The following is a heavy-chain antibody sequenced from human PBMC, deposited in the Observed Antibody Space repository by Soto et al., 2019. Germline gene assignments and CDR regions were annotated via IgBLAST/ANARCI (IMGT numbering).Heavy chain of an antibody. CDR2: IYYSGST. V-gene: IGHV4-39*01. J-gene: IGHJ4*02. CDR3: ARLVPTRLLELSNIGFDY. CDR1: GGSISSSSYY. D-gene: IGHD1-7*01. Sequence: PSETLSLTCTVSGGSISSSSYYWGWIRQPPGKGLEWIGSIYYSGSTYYNPSLKSRVTISVDTSKNQFSLKLSSVTAADTAVYYCARLVPTRLLELSNIGFDYWGQGTLVTVSS.